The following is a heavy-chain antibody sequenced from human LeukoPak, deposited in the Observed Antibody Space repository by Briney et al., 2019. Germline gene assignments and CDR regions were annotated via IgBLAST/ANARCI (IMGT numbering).Heavy chain of an antibody. CDR1: GSTSNNYG. CDR3: AREGPRGNSQFDY. J-gene: IGHJ4*02. Sequence: PGGSLRLSCAVSGSTSNNYGMSWVRQAPGKGLEWVSGISGSGDTTLYADSVKGRFTISRDNSKNTLYLQMNSLRAEDTAIYYCAREGPRGNSQFDYWGQGTLVTVSS. V-gene: IGHV3-23*01. CDR2: ISGSGDTT. D-gene: IGHD2/OR15-2a*01.